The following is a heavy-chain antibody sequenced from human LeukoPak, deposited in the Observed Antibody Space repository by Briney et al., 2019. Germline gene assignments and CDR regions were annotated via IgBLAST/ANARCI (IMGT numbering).Heavy chain of an antibody. CDR2: IYTSGST. J-gene: IGHJ6*03. Sequence: SETLSLTCTVSGGSISSGSYYWSWIRQPAGKGLEWIGRIYTSGSTNYNPSLKSRVTISVDTSKNQFSLKLSSVTAADTAGYYCARGRRYSGSWSDYYYYYYMDVWGKGTTVTISS. CDR1: GGSISSGSYY. V-gene: IGHV4-61*02. D-gene: IGHD6-13*01. CDR3: ARGRRYSGSWSDYYYYYYMDV.